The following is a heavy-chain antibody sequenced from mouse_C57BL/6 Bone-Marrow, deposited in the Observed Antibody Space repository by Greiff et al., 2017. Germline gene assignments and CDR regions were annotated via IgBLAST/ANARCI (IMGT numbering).Heavy chain of an antibody. J-gene: IGHJ4*01. CDR1: AYAFTSYW. Sequence: VQLQQPGAELVRPGSSVKLSCKASAYAFTSYWMHWVKQRPIQGLEWIGNIDPSDSETHYNQKFKDKATLTVDKSSSTAYMQLSSLTSEDSAVYYCARRDDYDRDAMDYWGQGTSVTVSS. D-gene: IGHD2-4*01. V-gene: IGHV1-52*01. CDR3: ARRDDYDRDAMDY. CDR2: IDPSDSET.